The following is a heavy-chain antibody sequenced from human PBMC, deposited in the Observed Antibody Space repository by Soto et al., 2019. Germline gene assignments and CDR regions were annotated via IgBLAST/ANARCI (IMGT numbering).Heavy chain of an antibody. J-gene: IGHJ6*02. D-gene: IGHD2-2*01. CDR3: AKERAVVVPVSTSYFHYYGLDV. CDR1: GFTLDDYT. CDR2: VGWNGGDI. V-gene: IGHV3-9*01. Sequence: VQLVESGGGLVQPGGSLRLSCAVSGFTLDDYTMPWVRQAPGKGLEWVSGVGWNGGDIVYADSVKGRFTVSRDNTRNSLYLEVNSLTTEDTAIYFCAKERAVVVPVSTSYFHYYGLDVWGQGTTVTVS.